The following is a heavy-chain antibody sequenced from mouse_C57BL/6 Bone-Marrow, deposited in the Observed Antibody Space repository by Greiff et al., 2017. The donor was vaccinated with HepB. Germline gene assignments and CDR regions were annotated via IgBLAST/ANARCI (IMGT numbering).Heavy chain of an antibody. CDR1: GYTFTSYW. J-gene: IGHJ2*01. CDR2: INPGSGST. D-gene: IGHD2-2*01. V-gene: IGHV1-55*01. Sequence: QVQLKQPGAELVKPGASVKMSCKASGYTFTSYWMTWVKQRPGQGLEWIGDINPGSGSTNYNEKFKSKATLTVDTSSSTAYMQLSSLTSEDSAVYYYAIWLLRFDYWGQGTTLTVSS. CDR3: AIWLLRFDY.